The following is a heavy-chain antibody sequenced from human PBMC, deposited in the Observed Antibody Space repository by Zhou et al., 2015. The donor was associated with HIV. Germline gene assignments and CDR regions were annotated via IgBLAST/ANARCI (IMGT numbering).Heavy chain of an antibody. J-gene: IGHJ4*02. Sequence: VQLVQSGGGVVQPGRSLRLSCAASGFIFNGYGINWVRQGPGKGLEWVAIMWHDGYNAYYADSVRGRFTVSRDNSKNTLYLQVDSLRAEDTALYYCARDSCIGRTCYGSFDSWGQGTLVTVSS. CDR1: GFIFNGYG. CDR2: MWHDGYNA. D-gene: IGHD2-15*01. CDR3: ARDSCIGRTCYGSFDS. V-gene: IGHV3-33*01.